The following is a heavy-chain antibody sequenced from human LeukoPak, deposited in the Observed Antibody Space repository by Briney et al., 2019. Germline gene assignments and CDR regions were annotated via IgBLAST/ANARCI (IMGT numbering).Heavy chain of an antibody. CDR2: INPNSGGT. CDR1: GYTFTGYY. CDR3: ARDLPQTDSSGYYYHY. D-gene: IGHD3-22*01. J-gene: IGHJ4*02. V-gene: IGHV1-2*02. Sequence: GAPVKVSCKASGYTFTGYYMHWVRQAPGQGLEWMGWINPNSGGTNYAQKFQGRVTMTRDTSISTAYMELSRLRSDDTAVYYCARDLPQTDSSGYYYHYWGQGTLVTVSS.